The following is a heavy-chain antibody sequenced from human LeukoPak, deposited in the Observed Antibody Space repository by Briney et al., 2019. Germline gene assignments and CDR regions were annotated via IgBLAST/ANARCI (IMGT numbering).Heavy chain of an antibody. CDR3: ARLKGKIYGMDV. Sequence: PSETLSLTCAVSGAFITNSNWWSWVRQPPGQGLEWIGEIYHSGSTNYNPSLKSRVTISVDKSKNQFSLTLSSVTAADTALYYCARLKGKIYGMDVRGKGTTVTVSS. V-gene: IGHV4-4*02. CDR2: IYHSGST. D-gene: IGHD3-10*01. J-gene: IGHJ6*04. CDR1: GAFITNSNW.